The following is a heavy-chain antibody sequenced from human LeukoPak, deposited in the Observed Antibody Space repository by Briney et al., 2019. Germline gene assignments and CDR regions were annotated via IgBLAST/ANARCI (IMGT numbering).Heavy chain of an antibody. V-gene: IGHV1-8*01. CDR2: MNPDSGKK. CDR3: AKYKGGDYIDSGKRYYLDH. CDR1: GYMFSSYD. J-gene: IGHJ4*02. D-gene: IGHD3-10*01. Sequence: ASVKVSCKASGYMFSSYDINWVRQATGHGIEWMGWMNPDSGKKGRAQKFQGRITMTRNTSISTAYMQLSSLGPEDTAVYDCAKYKGGDYIDSGKRYYLDHWGQGTPVTVSS.